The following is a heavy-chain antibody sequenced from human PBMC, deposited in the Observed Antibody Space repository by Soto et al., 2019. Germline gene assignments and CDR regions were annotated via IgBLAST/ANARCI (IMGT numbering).Heavy chain of an antibody. CDR1: GFTFGDYA. CDR2: IRSKAYGGTT. CDR3: TREEYQLRPSYYYGMDV. V-gene: IGHV3-49*03. J-gene: IGHJ6*02. Sequence: GGSLRLSCTASGFTFGDYAMSWFRQAPGKGLEWVGFIRSKAYGGTTEYAASVKGRFTISRDDSKSIAYLQMNSLKTEDTAVYYCTREEYQLRPSYYYGMDVWGQGTTVTSP. D-gene: IGHD2-2*01.